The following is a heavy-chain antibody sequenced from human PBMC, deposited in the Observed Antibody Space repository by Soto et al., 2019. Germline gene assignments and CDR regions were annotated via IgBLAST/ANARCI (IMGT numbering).Heavy chain of an antibody. D-gene: IGHD6-13*01. CDR3: ARRSLGYSSSWPKYYYYYYYMDV. CDR1: GGSIGSIGYC. CDR2: IYYSGST. Sequence: PSETLSLPCTVSGGSIGSIGYCLSSIRQPPGKGLEWIGSIYYSGSTYYNPSLKSRVTISVDTSKNQFSLKLSSVTAADTAVYYCARRSLGYSSSWPKYYYYYYYMDVWGKGTTVTVSS. V-gene: IGHV4-39*01. J-gene: IGHJ6*03.